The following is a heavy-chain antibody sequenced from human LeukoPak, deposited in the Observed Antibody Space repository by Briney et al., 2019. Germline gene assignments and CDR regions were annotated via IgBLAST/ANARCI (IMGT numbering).Heavy chain of an antibody. CDR3: ARGTGLRYFDWSTENWFDP. Sequence: GGSLRLSCAASGFTFSSYTMNWVRQAPGKGLEWISYINSDSRTISYADSVKGRFTISRDNAKNSLYLQMNSLRAEDTAVYYCARGTGLRYFDWSTENWFDPWGQGTLVTVSS. J-gene: IGHJ5*02. V-gene: IGHV3-48*04. D-gene: IGHD3-9*01. CDR1: GFTFSSYT. CDR2: INSDSRTI.